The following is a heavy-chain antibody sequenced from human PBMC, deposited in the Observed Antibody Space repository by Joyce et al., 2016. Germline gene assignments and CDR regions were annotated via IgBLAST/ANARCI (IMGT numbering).Heavy chain of an antibody. V-gene: IGHV3-23*01. CDR2: ISGSGGGT. D-gene: IGHD1-7*01. J-gene: IGHJ3*02. CDR3: AKEGNWNYEPDAFDI. Sequence: EVQLLESGGGLVQPGGSLRLSCAASGFTFSNYVMSWVRQAPGKGLEWVSAISGSGGGTYYADSVKGRFTISRDNSKNTLDLQMNSLRAEDTAVYYCAKEGNWNYEPDAFDIWGQGTMVTVSS. CDR1: GFTFSNYV.